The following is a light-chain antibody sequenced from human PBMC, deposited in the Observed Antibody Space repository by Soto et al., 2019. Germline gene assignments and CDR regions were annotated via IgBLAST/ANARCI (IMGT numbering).Light chain of an antibody. V-gene: IGKV1-9*01. Sequence: DIQLTQSPSVLSASVGDTVTITCRASQALSNYLAWYQQKPGKAPDLLIYSASTLQSGVPSRFSGSGSETEFSLTIRALQPADFATYYCQQLSRYPLTFGGGTKVDIK. CDR1: QALSNY. J-gene: IGKJ4*01. CDR3: QQLSRYPLT. CDR2: SAS.